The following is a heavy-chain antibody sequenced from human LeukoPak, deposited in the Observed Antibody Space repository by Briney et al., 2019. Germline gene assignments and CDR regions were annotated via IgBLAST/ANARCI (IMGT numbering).Heavy chain of an antibody. CDR2: ISGSGSNT. D-gene: IGHD1-26*01. CDR1: GFTFRRYA. V-gene: IGHV3-23*01. J-gene: IGHJ4*02. Sequence: GGSLRLSYAASGFTFRRYAMNWVRQAPAKGLDGVSGISGSGSNTYYADSVMGRFTISRDNSQNTLYLQMNSLRAVDTAVYYCAKDVLSGTYYYFDQWGQGTLVTVSS. CDR3: AKDVLSGTYYYFDQ.